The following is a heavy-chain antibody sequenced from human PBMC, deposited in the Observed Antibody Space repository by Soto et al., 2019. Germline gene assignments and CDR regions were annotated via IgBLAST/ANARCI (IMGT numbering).Heavy chain of an antibody. D-gene: IGHD3-3*01. CDR2: IRAYNIDT. CDR1: GYGFETYV. CDR3: ARGHGVIIGAMDV. V-gene: IGHV1-18*01. J-gene: IGHJ6*02. Sequence: SVKVARKSAGYGFETYVVSCRLLDPGQALEWMGWIRAYNIDTYYAQKFQDRVTMTTDTCTGTAYMELRSLRSDDTAVYYCARGHGVIIGAMDVWGQGTTVTVSS.